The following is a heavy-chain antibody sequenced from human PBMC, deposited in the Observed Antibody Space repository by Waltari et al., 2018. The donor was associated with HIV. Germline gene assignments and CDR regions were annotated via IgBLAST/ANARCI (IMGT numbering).Heavy chain of an antibody. J-gene: IGHJ6*02. D-gene: IGHD4-17*01. V-gene: IGHV3-53*02. CDR3: SGPDGDQGTSVTYYGMGV. CDR1: GTAGPQHS. Sequence: EVQLVETGGDVIRPGGSLRLSCGTRGTAGPQHSIKWVRQAPGKGLEWVSVIYRGGDTKYADSVKGRFLISRDNSKNTVFLQLNRLRVEDTAVYYCSGPDGDQGTSVTYYGMGVWGQGTTVIVSS. CDR2: IYRGGDT.